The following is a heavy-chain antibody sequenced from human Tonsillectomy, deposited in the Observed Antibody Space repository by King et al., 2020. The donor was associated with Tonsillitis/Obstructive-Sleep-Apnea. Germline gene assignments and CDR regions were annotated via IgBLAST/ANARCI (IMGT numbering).Heavy chain of an antibody. Sequence: VQLVQSGTEVKNPGASVKLSCKASGYTFTNYAIHWVRQAPGRRLEWMGWVNTGNGNTKYSQNFQGRVTITRDTSATTAYMELSSLRSEDTAVYYCARDPNSGFLNYWGQGTLVTVSS. J-gene: IGHJ4*02. CDR2: VNTGNGNT. V-gene: IGHV1-3*04. CDR1: GYTFTNYA. CDR3: ARDPNSGFLNY. D-gene: IGHD5-12*01.